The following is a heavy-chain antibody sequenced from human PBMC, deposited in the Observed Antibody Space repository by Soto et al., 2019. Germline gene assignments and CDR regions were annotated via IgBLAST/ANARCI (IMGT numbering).Heavy chain of an antibody. Sequence: PSETLSLTCFVSGGFATSYHWSWIRQFPGKGLEWIXVTSXXXNXNXXXSXXXXVTISLDTSKNLLSLKLSSVNAADTAVYYCASGIASRSSCTTFDYWGQGTLVTVSS. CDR1: GGFATSYH. J-gene: IGHJ4*02. V-gene: IGHV4-59*02. D-gene: IGHD6-13*01. CDR3: ASGIASRSSCTTFDY. CDR2: TSXXXNX.